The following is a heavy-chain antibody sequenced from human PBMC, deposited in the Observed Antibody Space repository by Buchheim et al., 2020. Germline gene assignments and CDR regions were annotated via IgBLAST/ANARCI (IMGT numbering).Heavy chain of an antibody. J-gene: IGHJ6*02. CDR2: IYSGGST. CDR3: ARVDYYGSGTYSYGMDV. D-gene: IGHD3-10*01. V-gene: IGHV3-53*02. CDR1: GFTVSSNY. Sequence: EVQLVETGGGLIQPGGSLRLSCAASGFTVSSNYMSWVRQAPGKGLEWVSLIYSGGSTYYANSVKGRFTISRDNSKNTLYAQMNSLRAEDTAVYYCARVDYYGSGTYSYGMDVWGQGTT.